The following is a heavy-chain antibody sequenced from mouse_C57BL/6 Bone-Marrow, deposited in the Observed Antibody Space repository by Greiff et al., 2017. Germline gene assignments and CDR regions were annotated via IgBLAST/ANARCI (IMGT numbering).Heavy chain of an antibody. CDR3: AEGTTGYFDV. CDR1: GYAFSSSW. CDR2: IYPGDGDT. Sequence: QVQLKQSGPELVKPGASVKISCKASGYAFSSSWMNWVKQRPGKGLEWIGRIYPGDGDTNYNGKFKGKATLTADKSSSTAYMQLSSLTSEDSAVYFCAEGTTGYFDVWGTGTTVTVSS. D-gene: IGHD1-1*01. J-gene: IGHJ1*03. V-gene: IGHV1-82*01.